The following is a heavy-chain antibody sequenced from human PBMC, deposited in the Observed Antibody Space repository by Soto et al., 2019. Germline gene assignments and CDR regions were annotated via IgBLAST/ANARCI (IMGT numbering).Heavy chain of an antibody. Sequence: GSLTLSPVASGVILTKPTMTWVRQAPGKGLEWVSSITSASDYIFYADSVKGRFTISRDNAKNSLYLQMNSLRAEDTAVYYCARVGTGSSTPLDLWGQGTMVTVSS. J-gene: IGHJ3*01. CDR2: ITSASDYI. D-gene: IGHD3-9*01. CDR1: GVILTKPT. V-gene: IGHV3-21*01. CDR3: ARVGTGSSTPLDL.